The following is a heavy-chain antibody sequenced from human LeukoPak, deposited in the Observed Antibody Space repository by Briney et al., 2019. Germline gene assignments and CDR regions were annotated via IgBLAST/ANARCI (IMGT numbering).Heavy chain of an antibody. D-gene: IGHD3-3*01. J-gene: IGHJ6*02. V-gene: IGHV4-4*07. CDR2: IHSSGNT. Sequence: SETLSLTCRASGFTISSYYMSWIRQPAGKGLEWIARIHSSGNTNYKPSLKSRVTMSVDTSKNQFSLKMSSVTAADTAVYYCARDSGFWSTYRYHYYALDVWGQGTTVTVSS. CDR3: ARDSGFWSTYRYHYYALDV. CDR1: GFTISSYY.